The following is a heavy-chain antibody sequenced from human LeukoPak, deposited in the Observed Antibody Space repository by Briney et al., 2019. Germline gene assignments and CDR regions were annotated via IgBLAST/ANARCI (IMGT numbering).Heavy chain of an antibody. J-gene: IGHJ4*02. CDR2: ISGSGGST. D-gene: IGHD3-10*01. Sequence: GGSLRLSCAASGFTFSSYAMSWVRQAPGKGLEWVSAISGSGGSTYYADSVKGRFTISRDNSKNTLYLQMNSLRAEDTAVYYRAKVTMVRGVTIDYWGQGTLVTVSS. CDR1: GFTFSSYA. V-gene: IGHV3-23*01. CDR3: AKVTMVRGVTIDY.